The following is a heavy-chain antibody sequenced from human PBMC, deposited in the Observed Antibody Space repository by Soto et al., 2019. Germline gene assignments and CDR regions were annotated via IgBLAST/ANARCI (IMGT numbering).Heavy chain of an antibody. D-gene: IGHD3-16*01. V-gene: IGHV4-59*01. CDR1: GGSISSDY. Sequence: SETLSLTCTVSGGSISSDYWTWIRQPPGERLEWIGYIYYNGNTNYNSSLKSRVTISIDTSKNQFSLKLNSVTAADTAVYYCARGILLRTFYFDYWGQGTLVTFSS. J-gene: IGHJ4*02. CDR3: ARGILLRTFYFDY. CDR2: IYYNGNT.